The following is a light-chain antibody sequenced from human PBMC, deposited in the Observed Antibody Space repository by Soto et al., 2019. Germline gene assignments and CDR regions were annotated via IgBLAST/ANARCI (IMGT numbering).Light chain of an antibody. CDR2: GAS. CDR1: QSVSSTY. V-gene: IGKV3-20*01. J-gene: IGKJ1*01. CDR3: HQYGNSPQT. Sequence: EIVLTQSPGTLSLSPGERATLSCRASQSVSSTYLIWYQQKPGQAPRLLIYGASSRATGVPDRFSGGGSGTVFTLTINILEPDDFAVYYCHQYGNSPQTFGQGTKVEIK.